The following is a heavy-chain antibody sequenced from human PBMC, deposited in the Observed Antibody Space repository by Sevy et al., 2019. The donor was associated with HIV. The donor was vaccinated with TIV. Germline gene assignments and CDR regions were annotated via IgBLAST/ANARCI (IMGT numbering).Heavy chain of an antibody. CDR1: GFTFSSYG. D-gene: IGHD3-3*01. J-gene: IGHJ6*02. V-gene: IGHV3-30*18. CDR2: ISYDGSNK. Sequence: GGSLRLSCAASGFTFSSYGMHWVRQAPGKGLEWVAVISYDGSNKYYADSVKGRFTISGDNSKNTLYLQMNSLRAEDTAMYYCAKDLLRFLEWPGYYYYGMDVWGQGTTVTVSS. CDR3: AKDLLRFLEWPGYYYYGMDV.